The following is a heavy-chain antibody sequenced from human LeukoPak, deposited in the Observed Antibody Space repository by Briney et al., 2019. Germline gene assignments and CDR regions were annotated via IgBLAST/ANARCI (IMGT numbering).Heavy chain of an antibody. CDR3: ASVRYNWNRDFDY. Sequence: SETLSLTCTVSGYSISSGYYWGWIRQPPGKGLEWIGSMFHSGSTYYNPSLKSRVTMSVDTSKNQFSLKLSSVTAADTAVYYCASVRYNWNRDFDYWGQGTLVTVSS. CDR2: MFHSGST. CDR1: GYSISSGYY. D-gene: IGHD1-20*01. V-gene: IGHV4-38-2*02. J-gene: IGHJ4*02.